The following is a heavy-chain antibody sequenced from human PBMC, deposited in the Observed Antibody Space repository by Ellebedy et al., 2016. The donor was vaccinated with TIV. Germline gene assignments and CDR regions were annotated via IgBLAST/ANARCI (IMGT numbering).Heavy chain of an antibody. CDR2: IGTAGDT. V-gene: IGHV3-13*01. J-gene: IGHJ2*01. CDR3: ARDRYYYDSSGQPHWYFDL. Sequence: GESLKISXAASGFTFSSYDMHWVRQATGKGLEWVSAIGTAGDTYYPGSVKGRFTISRENAKNSLYLQMNSLRAGDTAVYYCARDRYYYDSSGQPHWYFDLWGRGTLVTVSS. D-gene: IGHD3-22*01. CDR1: GFTFSSYD.